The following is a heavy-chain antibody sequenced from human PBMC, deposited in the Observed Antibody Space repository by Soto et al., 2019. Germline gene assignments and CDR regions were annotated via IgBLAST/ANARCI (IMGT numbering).Heavy chain of an antibody. J-gene: IGHJ4*02. CDR3: AAGDYDILTGYYPGSFAY. CDR1: GFTFTSSA. Sequence: QMQLVQSGPEVKKPGTSVKVSCKASGFTFTSSAMQWVRQARGQRLEWLGWIVVGSGNTNYAQKFQERVTITRDMSTSTAYMELSSLRSEDTAVYYCAAGDYDILTGYYPGSFAYWGQGTLVTVSS. D-gene: IGHD3-9*01. CDR2: IVVGSGNT. V-gene: IGHV1-58*02.